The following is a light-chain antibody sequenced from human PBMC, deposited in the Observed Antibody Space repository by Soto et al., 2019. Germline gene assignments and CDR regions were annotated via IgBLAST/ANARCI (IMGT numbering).Light chain of an antibody. CDR1: NNDLGSYNY. CDR3: SSYASSSTLVV. V-gene: IGLV2-14*01. CDR2: EVT. J-gene: IGLJ2*01. Sequence: QSALTQPASVSGSPGQSITISCTGSNNDLGSYNYVSWYQQHPGKAPKLMIYEVTTRPSGVSNRFSGSKSGNTASLTISGLLAEDEADYYCSSYASSSTLVVFGGGTKVTVL.